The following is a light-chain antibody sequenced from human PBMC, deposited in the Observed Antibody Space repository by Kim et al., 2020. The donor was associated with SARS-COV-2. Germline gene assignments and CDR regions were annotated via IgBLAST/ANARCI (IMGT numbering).Light chain of an antibody. CDR1: QSLRNTY. CDR3: QQYGNSPT. CDR2: GAS. Sequence: WCPGKRATPSSRARQSLRNTYLAWYQQKPGQAPRLLVCGASSRATGIPDRFSGSGSGTDFTLTISGLEPEDFAVYHCQQYGNSPTFGQGTKVDIK. V-gene: IGKV3-20*01. J-gene: IGKJ1*01.